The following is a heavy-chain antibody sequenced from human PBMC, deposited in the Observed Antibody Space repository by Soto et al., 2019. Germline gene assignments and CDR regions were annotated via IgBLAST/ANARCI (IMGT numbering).Heavy chain of an antibody. D-gene: IGHD5-12*01. CDR3: AKDRNRWLRFDLGY. Sequence: EVQLLESGGGLVQPGGSLRLSCAASGFTFSSYAMSWVRQAPGKGLEWVSSITGSAGSTYYADSVKGRFTISRGNSKNTLYLQMNSLRAEDTAVYYCAKDRNRWLRFDLGYWGQGTLVTVSS. CDR1: GFTFSSYA. V-gene: IGHV3-23*01. CDR2: ITGSAGST. J-gene: IGHJ4*02.